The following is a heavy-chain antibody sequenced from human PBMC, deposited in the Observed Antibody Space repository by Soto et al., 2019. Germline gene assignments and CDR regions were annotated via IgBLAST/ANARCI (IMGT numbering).Heavy chain of an antibody. CDR3: ARRVRGGSEYFDY. CDR1: GDSISTGNSISSYF. D-gene: IGHD6-6*01. V-gene: IGHV4-61*01. Sequence: QVQLQESGPGLVKPSETLSLTCTVSGDSISTGNSISSYFWSWIRQPPGKGLERIGYIYYTGSTNYTPSLKSRVTISLDPSKNQYFLRLTSVTAADTAVYYCARRVRGGSEYFDYWGQGTLVTVSS. J-gene: IGHJ4*02. CDR2: IYYTGST.